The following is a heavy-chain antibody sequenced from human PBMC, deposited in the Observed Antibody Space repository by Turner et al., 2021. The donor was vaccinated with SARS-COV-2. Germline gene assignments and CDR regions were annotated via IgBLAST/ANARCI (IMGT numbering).Heavy chain of an antibody. CDR1: GFTFSTYS. CDR2: IDSSRSTI. V-gene: IGHV3-48*01. Sequence: EVHLVESGGGLVQPGGSLRLSCVASGFTFSTYSMNWVRQAPGKGLEWVSYIDSSRSTIYYADSVKGRFTISRDNAKNSLYLQMNSLRADDTAVYYCASPFDYWGQGTLVTVSS. J-gene: IGHJ4*02. CDR3: ASPFDY.